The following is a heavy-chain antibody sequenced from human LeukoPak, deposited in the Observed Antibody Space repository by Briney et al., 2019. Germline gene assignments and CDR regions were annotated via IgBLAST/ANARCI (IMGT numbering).Heavy chain of an antibody. CDR1: GFNLSVYT. CDR2: ISRSGTYT. D-gene: IGHD6-13*01. CDR3: ARDPRASTAAAGWFDP. V-gene: IGHV3-21*01. J-gene: IGHJ5*02. Sequence: GGSLRLSCAASGFNLSVYTMNWVRQAPGKGLEWVSSISRSGTYTFYADSVEGRFTISRDSAENSLFPQMNSLRAEDTAVYYCARDPRASTAAAGWFDPWGQGALVIVSS.